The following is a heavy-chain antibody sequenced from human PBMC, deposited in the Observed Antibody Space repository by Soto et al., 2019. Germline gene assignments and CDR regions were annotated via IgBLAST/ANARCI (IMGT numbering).Heavy chain of an antibody. CDR3: ARLNVVGPGVEQWLAFDKYYFDY. CDR1: SNTFTTYG. D-gene: IGHD6-19*01. CDR2: ISARSDET. V-gene: IGHV1-18*01. J-gene: IGHJ4*02. Sequence: GGSVKVSCKTSSNTFTTYGIAWVRQDPGQGLEWVGWISARSDETKYAKKLQDRVTITKDPSTSTVYLELRSLRSDDTAMYYCARLNVVGPGVEQWLAFDKYYFDYWGQGTLVTVSS.